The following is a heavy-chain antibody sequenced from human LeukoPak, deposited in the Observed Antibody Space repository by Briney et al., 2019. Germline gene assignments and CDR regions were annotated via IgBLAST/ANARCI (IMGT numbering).Heavy chain of an antibody. Sequence: ASVKVSCKASGHTFTVYCIHWVRQAPGQGLEWMGRIYPDSGDTNYAQEFQGRVTMSRDTSISTAYMELSSLTSDDTAVYYCARFSHYSSSSGGPYWGQGTLVTVPS. V-gene: IGHV1-2*06. CDR1: GHTFTVYC. CDR3: ARFSHYSSSSGGPY. D-gene: IGHD6-6*01. CDR2: IYPDSGDT. J-gene: IGHJ4*02.